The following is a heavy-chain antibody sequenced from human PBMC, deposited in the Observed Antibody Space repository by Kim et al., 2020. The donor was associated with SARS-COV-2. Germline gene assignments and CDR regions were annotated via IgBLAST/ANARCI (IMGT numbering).Heavy chain of an antibody. Sequence: GGSLRLSCAASEFTFRNAWMSWVRQTPGKGLEWVGLIKSKPEGETADYAAPVKGRFSISMDDSEKTLYLQMNSLKTEDTGLYYCTPDPQYYDSNAYYYPATLPLYWGQRTQVTVSS. J-gene: IGHJ4*02. CDR1: EFTFRNAW. V-gene: IGHV3-15*01. D-gene: IGHD3-22*01. CDR3: TPDPQYYDSNAYYYPATLPLY. CDR2: IKSKPEGETA.